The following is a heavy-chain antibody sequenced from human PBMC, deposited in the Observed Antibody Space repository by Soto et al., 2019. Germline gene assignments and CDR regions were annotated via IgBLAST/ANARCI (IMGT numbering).Heavy chain of an antibody. D-gene: IGHD3-10*01. Sequence: PGGSLRLSCAASGFSCSSFGMNWVRQPPGKGLEWVSCLSPSGDTTYYADSVKGLFTISRDNSKNTLYLQMNSLRAEDTAVYYCAKTDSYSGSYGAFDFWGQGTMVTVS. V-gene: IGHV3-23*01. CDR2: LSPSGDTT. CDR1: GFSCSSFG. CDR3: AKTDSYSGSYGAFDF. J-gene: IGHJ3*01.